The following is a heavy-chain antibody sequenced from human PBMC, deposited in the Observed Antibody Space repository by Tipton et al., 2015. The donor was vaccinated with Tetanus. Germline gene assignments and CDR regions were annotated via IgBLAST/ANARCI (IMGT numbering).Heavy chain of an antibody. CDR2: IKRDGTEK. CDR1: GFTFSSYW. CDR3: ARRGEARANWFDS. J-gene: IGHJ5*01. V-gene: IGHV3-7*01. D-gene: IGHD2-21*01. Sequence: SLRLSCAASGFTFSSYWMTWIRQVPGKGLEWVANIKRDGTEKNYVDSVRGRFTISRDNAKNSVYLQMSSLRVDDAAVYYCARRGEARANWFDSWGQGTLVTVSS.